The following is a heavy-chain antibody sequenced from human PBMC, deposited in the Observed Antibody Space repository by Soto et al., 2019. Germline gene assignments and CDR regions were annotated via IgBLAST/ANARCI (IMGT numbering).Heavy chain of an antibody. J-gene: IGHJ6*02. CDR1: GGSFSGYY. V-gene: IGHV4-34*01. D-gene: IGHD6-19*01. CDR3: ARMGYSSVSGYGVDV. Sequence: QVQLQQWGAGLLKPSETLSLTCAVYGGSFSGYYWSWIRQPPGKGLEWIGEINHSGSTNYNPSLKSRVTISVDTSKNQFSLKLSSVTAADTAVYYCARMGYSSVSGYGVDVWGQGTTVTVSS. CDR2: INHSGST.